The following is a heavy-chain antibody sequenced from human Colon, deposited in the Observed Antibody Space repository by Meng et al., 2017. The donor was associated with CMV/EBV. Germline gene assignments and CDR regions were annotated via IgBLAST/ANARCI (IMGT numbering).Heavy chain of an antibody. D-gene: IGHD5-18*01. CDR3: ARDIHRGYSYGTGLDL. Sequence: QVQLVESGGGVVQPGTSRRRSCAASGFTINSYALHWVRQAPGKVLEWVAFISYDGSNKYYADSVKGRFTISRDNSKNTLYLQMNSLTAEDTTLYYCARDIHRGYSYGTGLDLWGQGTLVTVSS. J-gene: IGHJ5*02. V-gene: IGHV3-30-3*01. CDR1: GFTINSYA. CDR2: ISYDGSNK.